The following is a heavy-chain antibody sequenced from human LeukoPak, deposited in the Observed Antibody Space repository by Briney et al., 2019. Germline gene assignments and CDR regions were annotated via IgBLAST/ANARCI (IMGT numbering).Heavy chain of an antibody. Sequence: ASVKVSCKASGYTFTGYYMHWVRQAPGQGLEWMGWINPNSGGTNYAQKFQGRVTMTRDTSISTAYMGLSRLRSDDTAVYYCARDYYYGSGSLNYMDVWGKGTTVTVSS. V-gene: IGHV1-2*02. CDR3: ARDYYYGSGSLNYMDV. D-gene: IGHD3-10*01. J-gene: IGHJ6*03. CDR2: INPNSGGT. CDR1: GYTFTGYY.